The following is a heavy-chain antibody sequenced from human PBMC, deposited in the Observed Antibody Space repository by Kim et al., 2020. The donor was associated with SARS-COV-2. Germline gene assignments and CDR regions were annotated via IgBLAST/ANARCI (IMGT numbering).Heavy chain of an antibody. CDR2: VIPIYDTS. Sequence: SVKVSCKVSGGTFSTFTITWVRQAPGQGLEWMGGVIPIYDTSHYAQQFQGRVTITADKSTSTVYMEVFSLRSDDTAVYYCARGPRTAAAGTDYYHYGMD. J-gene: IGHJ6*01. CDR3: ARGPRTAAAGTDYYHYGMD. CDR1: GGTFSTFT. V-gene: IGHV1-69*06. D-gene: IGHD6-13*01.